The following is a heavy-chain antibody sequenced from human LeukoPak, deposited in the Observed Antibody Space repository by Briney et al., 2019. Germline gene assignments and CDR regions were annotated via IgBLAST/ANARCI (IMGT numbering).Heavy chain of an antibody. D-gene: IGHD4-17*01. J-gene: IGHJ4*02. CDR2: ISFSGSTT. CDR1: GLTFSDYY. CDR3: AKGPDYGDYYFDY. Sequence: GGSLRLSCAASGLTFSDYYMIWIRQAPGKGLEWVSYISFSGSTTYYADSVKGRFTISRDNSKNTLYLQMNSLRAEDTAVYYCAKGPDYGDYYFDYWGQGTLVTVSS. V-gene: IGHV3-11*01.